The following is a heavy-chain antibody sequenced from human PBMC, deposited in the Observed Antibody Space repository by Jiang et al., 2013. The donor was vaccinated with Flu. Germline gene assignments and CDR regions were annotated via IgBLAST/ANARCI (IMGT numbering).Heavy chain of an antibody. Sequence: GAEVKKPGASVKVSCMASGYTINSYLIQWVRQAPGQGLEWVGKINPSGGRTSYAQKFQGRVTLTRDASTSTVYLQLSSLRSDDTAIYYCTREGYDSSGYSTNFFDHWGQGTLVTVSS. V-gene: IGHV1-46*02. CDR3: TREGYDSSGYSTNFFDH. J-gene: IGHJ4*02. D-gene: IGHD3-22*01. CDR1: GYTINSYL. CDR2: INPSGGRT.